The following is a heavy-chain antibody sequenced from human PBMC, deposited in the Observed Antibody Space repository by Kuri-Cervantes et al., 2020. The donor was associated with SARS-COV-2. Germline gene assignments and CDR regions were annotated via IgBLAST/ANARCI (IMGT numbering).Heavy chain of an antibody. V-gene: IGHV3-23*01. CDR3: AKGDWGNNDYYFDY. Sequence: GGSLRLSCAASGFTFTGYVMSWVRQAPGKGLEWVSVISGSGGSTYYADSVKGRLTISRDNSKNTLYLQMNSMRAEDTDVYYCAKGDWGNNDYYFDYWGQGTLVTVSS. J-gene: IGHJ4*02. D-gene: IGHD7-27*01. CDR1: GFTFTGYV. CDR2: ISGSGGST.